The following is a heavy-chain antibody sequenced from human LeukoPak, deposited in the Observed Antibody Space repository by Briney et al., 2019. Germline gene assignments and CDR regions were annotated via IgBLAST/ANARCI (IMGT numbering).Heavy chain of an antibody. CDR2: IYYSGST. CDR1: GGSISSGGYY. V-gene: IGHV4-31*03. Sequence: SETLSLTCTVSGGSISSGGYYWSWIRQHPGKGLEWIGYIYYSGSTYYNPSLKSRVTISVDTSKNQFSLKLSSVTAAGTAVYYCARKASPFRAFDIWGQGTMVTVSS. J-gene: IGHJ3*02. CDR3: ARKASPFRAFDI.